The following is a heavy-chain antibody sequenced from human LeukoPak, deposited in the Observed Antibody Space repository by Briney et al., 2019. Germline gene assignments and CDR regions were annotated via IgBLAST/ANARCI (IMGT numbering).Heavy chain of an antibody. V-gene: IGHV1-18*01. CDR3: ARERGVRLGSCSSTSCGKGGRPFDY. Sequence: ASVKVSCKASGYTFTSYGISWVRQAPGQGLEWMGWISAYNGNTNYAQKLQGRVTMTTDTSTSTAYMELRSLRSDDTAVYYCARERGVRLGSCSSTSCGKGGRPFDYWGQGTLVTVSS. CDR1: GYTFTSYG. J-gene: IGHJ4*02. CDR2: ISAYNGNT. D-gene: IGHD2-2*01.